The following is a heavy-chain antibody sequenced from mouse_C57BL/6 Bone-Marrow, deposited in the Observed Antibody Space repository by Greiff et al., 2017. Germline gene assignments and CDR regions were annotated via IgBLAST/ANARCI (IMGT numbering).Heavy chain of an antibody. CDR1: GFTFSDYG. CDR3: ARLRPYYYAMDY. D-gene: IGHD2-12*01. J-gene: IGHJ4*01. CDR2: ISNLAYSI. Sequence: EVHLVESGGGLVQPGGSLKLSCAASGFTFSDYGMPWVRQAPRKGPEWVAFISNLAYSIYYAATVTGRFTITGENAKNTLYLEMSSLRSEDTAMYYCARLRPYYYAMDYWGQGTSVTVSS. V-gene: IGHV5-15*01.